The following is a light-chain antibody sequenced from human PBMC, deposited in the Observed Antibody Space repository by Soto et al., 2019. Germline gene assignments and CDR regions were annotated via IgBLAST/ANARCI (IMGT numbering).Light chain of an antibody. CDR2: GAS. Sequence: EIELTQSPGTLSLSPVERATLSCRASQSVSSSYLAWYQQKPGQAPRLLIYGASSRATGIPDRFSGSGSGTDFTLTISRLEPEDFAVYYCQQYGSSPWTFGQGTKVEIK. J-gene: IGKJ1*01. V-gene: IGKV3-20*01. CDR3: QQYGSSPWT. CDR1: QSVSSSY.